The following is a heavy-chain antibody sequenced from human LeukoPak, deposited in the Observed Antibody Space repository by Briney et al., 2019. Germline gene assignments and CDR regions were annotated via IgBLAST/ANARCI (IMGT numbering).Heavy chain of an antibody. CDR2: LSSSSIYI. J-gene: IGHJ3*02. CDR1: GFTFSSYS. CDR3: ARDYGGNSPYAFDI. V-gene: IGHV3-21*01. Sequence: PGGSLRLFCAASGFTFSSYSMDLVRQAPGKGLEWVSSLSSSSIYIYYADSVKGRFTISRDNAKNSLYLQMNSPRAEDTAVYYCARDYGGNSPYAFDIWGQGTMVTVSS. D-gene: IGHD4-23*01.